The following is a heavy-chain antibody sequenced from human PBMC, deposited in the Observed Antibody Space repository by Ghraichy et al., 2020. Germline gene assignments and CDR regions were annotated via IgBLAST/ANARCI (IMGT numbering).Heavy chain of an antibody. Sequence: GGSLRLSWAASGFSFSNYVLTWVRQPPGKGLEWVSTISAGGTTTYYADSVKGRFTISRDNSQNTLYLQMNSLRVEDTAVYYCAKAWGNCSGGTCPSYNWFDPWGQGTLVIVSS. CDR1: GFSFSNYV. CDR2: ISAGGTTT. D-gene: IGHD2-15*01. V-gene: IGHV3-23*01. J-gene: IGHJ5*02. CDR3: AKAWGNCSGGTCPSYNWFDP.